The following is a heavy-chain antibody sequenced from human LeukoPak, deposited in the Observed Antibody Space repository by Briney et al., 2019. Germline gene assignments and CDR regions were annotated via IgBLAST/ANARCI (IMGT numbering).Heavy chain of an antibody. Sequence: SETLSLTCTVSGGSISSSSYYWGWIRQPPGKGLEWIGSIYYSGSTYYNPSLKSRVTISVDTSKNQFSLKLRSVTAADTAVYYCSSYDQGMDVWGQGTTATVSS. V-gene: IGHV4-39*01. CDR1: GGSISSSSYY. CDR3: SSYDQGMDV. J-gene: IGHJ6*02. D-gene: IGHD5-12*01. CDR2: IYYSGST.